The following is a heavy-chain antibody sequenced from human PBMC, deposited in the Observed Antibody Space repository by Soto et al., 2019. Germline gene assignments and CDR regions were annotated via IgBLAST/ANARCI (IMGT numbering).Heavy chain of an antibody. D-gene: IGHD2-21*02. CDR1: GFTFSSYG. Sequence: QVQLVESGGGVVQPGRSLRLSCAASGFTFSSYGMHWVRQAPGKGLEWVAVISYDGSNKYYADSVKGRFTISRDNSKNTLYLQMNSLRAEDTAVYYCAKGLAYCGGDCYYHFDLWGRGTLVTVSS. CDR3: AKGLAYCGGDCYYHFDL. CDR2: ISYDGSNK. V-gene: IGHV3-30*18. J-gene: IGHJ2*01.